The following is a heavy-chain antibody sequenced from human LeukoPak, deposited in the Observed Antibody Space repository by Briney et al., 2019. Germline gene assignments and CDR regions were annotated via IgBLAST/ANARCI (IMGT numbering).Heavy chain of an antibody. Sequence: GGSLRLSCVASGFSLSGYWMHWVRQAPGKGLVWVSHINSDGSWTSYADSVKGRFTISKDNAKNTVYLQMNSLRAEDTAVYYCVSFYETYWGRGTLVTVSS. J-gene: IGHJ4*02. V-gene: IGHV3-74*01. CDR3: VSFYETY. CDR2: INSDGSWT. D-gene: IGHD2/OR15-2a*01. CDR1: GFSLSGYW.